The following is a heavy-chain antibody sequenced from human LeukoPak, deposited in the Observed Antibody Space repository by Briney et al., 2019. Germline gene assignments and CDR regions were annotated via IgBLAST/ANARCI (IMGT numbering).Heavy chain of an antibody. V-gene: IGHV3-30*04. CDR1: GFTFSSHA. CDR2: ISNDGSNK. CDR3: ARVYCSSTSCYHYYYHGMDV. J-gene: IGHJ6*02. D-gene: IGHD2-2*01. Sequence: PGGSLRLSCAASGFTFSSHAMHWVRQAPGKGLDWVAVISNDGSNKYYTDSVKGRFTISRDNSKNTLYLQMNSLRTEDTAVYYCARVYCSSTSCYHYYYHGMDVWGQGTTVTVSS.